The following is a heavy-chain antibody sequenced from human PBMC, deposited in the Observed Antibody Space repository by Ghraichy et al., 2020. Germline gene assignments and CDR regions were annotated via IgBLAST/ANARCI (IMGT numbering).Heavy chain of an antibody. D-gene: IGHD3-10*01. CDR3: SSGDTFDI. CDR1: GLIFSSYW. V-gene: IGHV3-7*03. J-gene: IGHJ3*02. Sequence: GGSLTLSCAASGLIFSSYWMTWVRQAPGKGLEWVANINQDGREKYYVGSVKGRFTISRDNAKNSLYLQMNNLSAEDTAVYYCSSGDTFDIWGRGTMVTVSS. CDR2: INQDGREK.